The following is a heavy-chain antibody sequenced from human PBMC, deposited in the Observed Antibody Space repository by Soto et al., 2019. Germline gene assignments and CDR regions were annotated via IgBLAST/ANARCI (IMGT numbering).Heavy chain of an antibody. Sequence: SQTLSLTCAVYGGSFRGYYWSWIRQPPGKGLEWIGEINHSGSTNYNPSLKSRVTISVDTSKNQFSLTRSSVTAADTAVYYCASRRQLGVYYYYGMDVWGQGTTVTVSS. CDR2: INHSGST. CDR1: GGSFRGYY. V-gene: IGHV4-34*01. CDR3: ASRRQLGVYYYYGMDV. D-gene: IGHD7-27*01. J-gene: IGHJ6*02.